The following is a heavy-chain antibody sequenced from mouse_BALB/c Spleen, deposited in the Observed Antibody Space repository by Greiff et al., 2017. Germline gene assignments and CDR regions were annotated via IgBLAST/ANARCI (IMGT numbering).Heavy chain of an antibody. CDR1: GFSLSTYGIG. Sequence: QVTLKVSGPGILQPSQTLSLTCSFSGFSLSTYGIGVGWIRQPSGKGLEWLAHIWWNDNKYYNTALKSRLTISKDTSNNQVFLKIASVDTADTATYYCARDYRPYAMDYWGQGTSVTVSS. CDR3: ARDYRPYAMDY. J-gene: IGHJ4*01. D-gene: IGHD2-14*01. V-gene: IGHV8-11*01. CDR2: IWWNDNK.